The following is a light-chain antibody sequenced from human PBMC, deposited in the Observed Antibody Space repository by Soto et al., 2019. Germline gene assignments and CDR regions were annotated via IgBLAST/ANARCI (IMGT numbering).Light chain of an antibody. J-gene: IGKJ1*01. CDR2: GAA. CDR3: QQYDSCSWT. V-gene: IGKV3-15*01. Sequence: IVLGQTPATLSLSPGGRATLSCSASQSFSSYLAWYQQKPGQAPRLLIYGAATRATGIPARFSGSGSGTEFTLTISCLRPDAFASCYCQQYDSCSWTFCQGTKVDIK. CDR1: QSFSSY.